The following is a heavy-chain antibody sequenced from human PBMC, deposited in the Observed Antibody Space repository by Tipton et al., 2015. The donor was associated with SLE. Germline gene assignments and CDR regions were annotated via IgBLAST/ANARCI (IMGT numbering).Heavy chain of an antibody. CDR3: ARARTALHGEGWFDP. CDR2: IYSTGST. J-gene: IGHJ5*02. CDR1: GVYINSGGFYY. V-gene: IGHV4-61*09. Sequence: TLSLTCNVSGVYINSGGFYYWSWIRQPAGKGLEWIGHIYSTGSTDYNPSLKSRVSISVDTSKNQFSLKLISVTAADTAVYYCARARTALHGEGWFDPWGRGTLVSVST. D-gene: IGHD5-18*01.